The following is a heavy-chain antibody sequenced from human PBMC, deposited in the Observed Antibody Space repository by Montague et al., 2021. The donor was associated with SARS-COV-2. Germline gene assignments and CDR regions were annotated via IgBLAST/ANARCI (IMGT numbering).Heavy chain of an antibody. V-gene: IGHV3-21*01. Sequence: SLRLSCAASGLTFSSYSMNWVRQAPGKGLEWVSSISSSSYIYYADSVKGRFTISRDNAKNSLFLQMDSLRAEDTAVYYCARALSASYSVGGDSFDIWGQGTMVTVSS. CDR2: ISSSSYI. J-gene: IGHJ3*02. CDR1: GLTFSSYS. D-gene: IGHD5/OR15-5a*01. CDR3: ARALSASYSVGGDSFDI.